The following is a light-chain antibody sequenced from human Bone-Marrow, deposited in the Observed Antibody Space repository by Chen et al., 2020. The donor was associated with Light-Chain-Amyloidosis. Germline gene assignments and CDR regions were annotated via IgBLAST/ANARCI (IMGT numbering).Light chain of an antibody. CDR1: FLPKQY. J-gene: IGLJ2*01. Sequence: SYELTQPPSVSVSPGQTARITCSGDFLPKQYASWYLQKAGQAPVMVIYQDIKRPSGIPERLSGSSSGTTVTLTISGFQAADEADYYCQSVDNSGSWVFGGGTELTVL. CDR2: QDI. CDR3: QSVDNSGSWV. V-gene: IGLV3-25*03.